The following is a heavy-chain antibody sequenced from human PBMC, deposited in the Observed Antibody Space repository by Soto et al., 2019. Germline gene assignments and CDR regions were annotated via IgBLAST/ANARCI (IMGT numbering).Heavy chain of an antibody. V-gene: IGHV4-30-2*01. CDR1: GGSISSGGYS. CDR3: ASGQQLVRNY. D-gene: IGHD6-13*01. CDR2: IYHSGST. J-gene: IGHJ4*02. Sequence: QLQLQESGSGLVKPSQTLSLTCAVSGGSISSGGYSWSWIRQPPGKGLEWIGYIYHSGSTSYNPSLKSGVTMAVDRSKNQFALKLGSVTAADTAVYYCASGQQLVRNYWGQGTLVTVSS.